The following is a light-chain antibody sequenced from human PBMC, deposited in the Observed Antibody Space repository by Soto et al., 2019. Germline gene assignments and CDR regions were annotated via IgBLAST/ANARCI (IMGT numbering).Light chain of an antibody. CDR2: GVS. CDR1: QRGGTY. CDR3: QQSYSNPRM. V-gene: IGKV1-39*01. Sequence: DIQMTQSPSSLSASVGDRVTITCRASQRGGTYLNWYRQKPGKAPNLLIYGVSSLHSGVPSRFSGSGSETDFTLTISSLQPEDFATYYCQQSYSNPRMFGQGTKVDNK. J-gene: IGKJ1*01.